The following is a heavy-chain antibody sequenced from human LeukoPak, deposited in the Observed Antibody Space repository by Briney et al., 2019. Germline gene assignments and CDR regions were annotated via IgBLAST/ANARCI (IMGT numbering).Heavy chain of an antibody. Sequence: PGGSLRLSCAASGFTFSSYSMNWVRQAPGKGLEWVSSISSSGSYIYYADSVKGRFTIPRDNAKNSLYLQMNSLRAEDTAVYYCARYSYGTWYFDYWGQGTLVTVSS. D-gene: IGHD5-18*01. CDR1: GFTFSSYS. V-gene: IGHV3-21*01. CDR3: ARYSYGTWYFDY. J-gene: IGHJ4*02. CDR2: ISSSGSYI.